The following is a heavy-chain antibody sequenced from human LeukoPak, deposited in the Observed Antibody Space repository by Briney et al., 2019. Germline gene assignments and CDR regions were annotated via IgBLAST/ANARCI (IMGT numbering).Heavy chain of an antibody. V-gene: IGHV4-31*03. CDR1: GGSISSGGYS. J-gene: IGHJ4*02. CDR3: ARDRGGESGSYDY. D-gene: IGHD1-26*01. Sequence: SETLSLTCTVSGGSISSGGYSWSWIRQHPGKGLEWIGYIYYSGSTYYNPSLKSRVTISVDTSKNQFSLKLSSVTAADTAVYYCARDRGGESGSYDYWGQGTLVTVPS. CDR2: IYYSGST.